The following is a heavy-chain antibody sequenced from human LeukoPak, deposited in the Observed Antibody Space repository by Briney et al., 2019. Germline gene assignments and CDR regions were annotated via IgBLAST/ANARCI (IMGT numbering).Heavy chain of an antibody. D-gene: IGHD1-26*01. Sequence: SETLSLTCTVSGGSISSYYWSWIRQPLGKGLEWIGYIYYSGSTNYNPSLKSRVTISVDTSKNQFSLKLSSVTAADTAVYYCARLDNRVGAIRYFDYWGQGTLVTVSS. CDR2: IYYSGST. CDR1: GGSISSYY. CDR3: ARLDNRVGAIRYFDY. J-gene: IGHJ4*02. V-gene: IGHV4-59*08.